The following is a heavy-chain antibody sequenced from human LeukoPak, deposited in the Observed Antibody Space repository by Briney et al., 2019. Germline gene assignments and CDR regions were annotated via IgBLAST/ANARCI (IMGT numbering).Heavy chain of an antibody. Sequence: GGSLRLSCAASGSIFSTYAMGWVRQAPGKGLERVSSIKGGGGDPFYADSVKGRFTISRDNSKNTLFLQLNSLRAEDSAVYYCAKGGHDFNPFYWWGQGTLVTVSS. V-gene: IGHV3-23*01. J-gene: IGHJ4*02. CDR1: GSIFSTYA. CDR2: IKGGGGDP. CDR3: AKGGHDFNPFYW. D-gene: IGHD2-21*02.